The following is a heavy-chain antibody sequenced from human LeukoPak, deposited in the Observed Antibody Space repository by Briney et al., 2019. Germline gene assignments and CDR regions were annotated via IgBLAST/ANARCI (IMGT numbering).Heavy chain of an antibody. V-gene: IGHV3-53*01. CDR3: ARDEGSGSYYYYYGMDV. Sequence: GGSLRLSCAASGFTVSSNYMCWVRQAPGKGLEWVSVIYSGGSTYYADSVKGRFTISRDNSKNTLYLQMNSLRAEDMAVYYCARDEGSGSYYYYYGMDVWGQGTTVTVSS. J-gene: IGHJ6*02. CDR1: GFTVSSNY. CDR2: IYSGGST. D-gene: IGHD1-26*01.